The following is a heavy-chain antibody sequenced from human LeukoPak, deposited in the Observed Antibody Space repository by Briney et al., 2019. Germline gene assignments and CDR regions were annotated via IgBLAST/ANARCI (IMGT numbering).Heavy chain of an antibody. J-gene: IGHJ4*02. D-gene: IGHD3-10*01. Sequence: PGGSLRLSCAASGFTFSSYAMSWVRQAPGKGLEWVSAISGSGGSTYYADSVKGRFTISRDNSKNTLYLQMNSLRAEDTAVYYCARDRYYGSGSYHPSYYFDYWGQGTLVTVSS. CDR2: ISGSGGST. CDR3: ARDRYYGSGSYHPSYYFDY. V-gene: IGHV3-23*01. CDR1: GFTFSSYA.